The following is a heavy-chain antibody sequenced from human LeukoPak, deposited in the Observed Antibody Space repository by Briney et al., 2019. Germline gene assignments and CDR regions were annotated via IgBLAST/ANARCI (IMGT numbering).Heavy chain of an antibody. D-gene: IGHD5-18*01. CDR2: IIPIFGTA. CDR1: GYTFTGFY. CDR3: ARSRYSYGYDY. V-gene: IGHV1-69*13. J-gene: IGHJ4*02. Sequence: SVKVSCTASGYTFTGFYIHWVRQAPGQGLEWMGGIIPIFGTANYAQKFQGRVTITADESTSTAYMELSSLRSEDTAVYYCARSRYSYGYDYWGQGTLVTVSS.